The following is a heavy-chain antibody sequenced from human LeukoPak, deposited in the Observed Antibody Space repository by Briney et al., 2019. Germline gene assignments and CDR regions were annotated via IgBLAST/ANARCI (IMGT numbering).Heavy chain of an antibody. D-gene: IGHD2-15*01. CDR3: ASTRYCSGGSCSEGVDY. J-gene: IGHJ4*02. CDR2: ISSSSSTI. V-gene: IGHV3-48*01. CDR1: GFTFSSYS. Sequence: GGSLRLSCAASGFTFSSYSMNWVRQAPGKGLEWVSYISSSSSTIYYPDSVKGRFTISRDNAKNSLYLQMNSLRAEDTAVYYCASTRYCSGGSCSEGVDYWGQGTLVTVSS.